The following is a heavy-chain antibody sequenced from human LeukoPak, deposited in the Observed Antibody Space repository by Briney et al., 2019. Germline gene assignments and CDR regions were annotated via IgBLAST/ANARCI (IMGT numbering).Heavy chain of an antibody. CDR1: GYTFTSYA. D-gene: IGHD6-19*01. Sequence: ASVKVSCKASGYTFTSYAMHWVRQAPGQRLEWMGWINAGNGNTKYSQEFQGRVTITRDTSASTAYMELSSLRSEDMAVYYCASGLGITVAVPLDYWGQGTLVTVSS. J-gene: IGHJ4*02. CDR2: INAGNGNT. V-gene: IGHV1-3*03. CDR3: ASGLGITVAVPLDY.